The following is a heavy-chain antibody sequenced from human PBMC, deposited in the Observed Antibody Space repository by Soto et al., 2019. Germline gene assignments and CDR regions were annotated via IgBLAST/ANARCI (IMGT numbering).Heavy chain of an antibody. V-gene: IGHV1-18*01. D-gene: IGHD3-22*01. J-gene: IGHJ3*02. CDR2: ISAYNGNT. CDR3: ARDCDYYDSSGYCAFDI. Sequence: WASVKVSCKASGYTFTSYGISWVRQAPGQGLEWMGWISAYNGNTNYAQKLQGRVTMTTDTSTSTAYMELRSLRSDDTAVYYCARDCDYYDSSGYCAFDIWGQGTMVTVSS. CDR1: GYTFTSYG.